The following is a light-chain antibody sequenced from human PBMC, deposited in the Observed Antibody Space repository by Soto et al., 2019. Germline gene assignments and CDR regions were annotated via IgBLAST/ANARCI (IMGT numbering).Light chain of an antibody. V-gene: IGLV2-14*03. CDR3: SSYTTSSTRV. CDR1: SSDVGAYNY. CDR2: DVS. J-gene: IGLJ1*01. Sequence: LTQPASVSGSPGQSITISCTGTSSDVGAYNYVSWFQQHPGEAPKLMIYDVSDRSSGVSNRFSGSKSGNTASLTISGLQAEDEADYYCSSYTTSSTRVFGTGTKVTVL.